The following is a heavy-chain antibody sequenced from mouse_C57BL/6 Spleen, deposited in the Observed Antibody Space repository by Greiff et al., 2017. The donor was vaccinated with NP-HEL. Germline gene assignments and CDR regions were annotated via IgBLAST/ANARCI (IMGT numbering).Heavy chain of an antibody. CDR2: FLPGSGST. Sequence: QVQLKESGAELMKPGASVKLSCKATGYTFTGYWIEWVKQRPGHGLEWIGEFLPGSGSTNYNEKFKGKATFTADTSSNTAYMQLSSLTTEDSAIYYCARSITTVVAASDYFDYWGQGTTLTVSS. CDR3: ARSITTVVAASDYFDY. J-gene: IGHJ2*01. D-gene: IGHD1-1*01. CDR1: GYTFTGYW. V-gene: IGHV1-9*01.